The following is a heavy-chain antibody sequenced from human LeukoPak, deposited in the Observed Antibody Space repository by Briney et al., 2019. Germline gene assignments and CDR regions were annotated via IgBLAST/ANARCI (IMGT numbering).Heavy chain of an antibody. Sequence: PSETLSLTCAVYGGSFSGYYWSWIRQPPGNGLEWIGEINHSGSTNYNPSLKSRVTISVDTSKNQFSLKLSSVTAADTAVYYCARVLRYFDWANIFDIWGQGTMVTVSS. D-gene: IGHD3-9*01. J-gene: IGHJ3*02. V-gene: IGHV4-34*01. CDR3: ARVLRYFDWANIFDI. CDR1: GGSFSGYY. CDR2: INHSGST.